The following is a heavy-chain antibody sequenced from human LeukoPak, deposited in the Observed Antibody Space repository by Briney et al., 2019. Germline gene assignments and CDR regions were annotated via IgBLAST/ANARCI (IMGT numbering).Heavy chain of an antibody. J-gene: IGHJ4*02. V-gene: IGHV3-23*01. CDR3: AKEAVTLWFGESPFDY. CDR1: GFTFGSYS. D-gene: IGHD3-10*01. Sequence: PGGSLRLSCAASGFTFGSYSMSWVRQAPGKGLEWVSAISGSGINTYYADSVKGRFTISRDNSRTTLYLQMSSLRAEDTAVYYCAKEAVTLWFGESPFDYWGQGTLVTVSS. CDR2: ISGSGINT.